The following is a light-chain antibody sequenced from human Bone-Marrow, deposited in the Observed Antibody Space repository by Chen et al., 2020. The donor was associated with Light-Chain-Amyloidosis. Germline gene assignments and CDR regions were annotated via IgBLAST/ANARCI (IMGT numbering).Light chain of an antibody. CDR2: WAS. CDR1: ESLLYRSNNKNY. CDR3: QQYYSTPYT. J-gene: IGKJ2*01. V-gene: IGKV4-1*01. Sequence: DIVMTQSPDSLAVSLGERATINCKSSESLLYRSNNKNYLGWYQQKPGQSPKLLMYWASTRESGIPDRFSGSGSGTDFTLTISSLQVEDVAVYYCQQYYSTPYTFGQGTKLEIQ.